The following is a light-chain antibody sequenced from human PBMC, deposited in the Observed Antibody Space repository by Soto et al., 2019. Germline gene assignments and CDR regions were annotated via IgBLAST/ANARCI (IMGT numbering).Light chain of an antibody. Sequence: EIVMTQSPATLSVSPGERATLSCRASQSVSSNLAWYQQKPGQATRLLIYGASTRATGISARFSGSGSGTEFTLTISSLQSEDFAVYNCQQYNNWPLTFGGGTKVEIK. V-gene: IGKV3-15*01. CDR2: GAS. CDR3: QQYNNWPLT. J-gene: IGKJ4*01. CDR1: QSVSSN.